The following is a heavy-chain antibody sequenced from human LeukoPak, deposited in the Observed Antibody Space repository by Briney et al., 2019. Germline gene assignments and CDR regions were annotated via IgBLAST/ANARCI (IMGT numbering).Heavy chain of an antibody. CDR2: ISSSSSAI. Sequence: PGGSLRLSCAASGFTFSSYSMNWVRQAPGKGLEWVSYISSSSSAIYYADSVKGRFTISRDNAKNSLYLQMNSLRAEDTAVYYCARGAGYYDSSDYWPWGRGTLVTVSS. J-gene: IGHJ5*02. CDR3: ARGAGYYDSSDYWP. D-gene: IGHD3-22*01. V-gene: IGHV3-48*04. CDR1: GFTFSSYS.